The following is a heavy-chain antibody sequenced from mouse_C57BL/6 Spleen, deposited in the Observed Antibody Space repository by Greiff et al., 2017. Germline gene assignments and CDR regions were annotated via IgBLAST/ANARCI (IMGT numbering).Heavy chain of an antibody. Sequence: QVQLQQPGAELVMPGASVKLSCKASGYTFTSYWMHWVKQRPGQGLEWIGEIDPSDSYTNYNQKFKGKSTLTVDKSSSTAYMQLSSLTSEDSAVYYCARWGSRVDYWGQGTTLTVSS. V-gene: IGHV1-69*01. CDR1: GYTFTSYW. CDR2: IDPSDSYT. CDR3: ARWGSRVDY. J-gene: IGHJ2*01.